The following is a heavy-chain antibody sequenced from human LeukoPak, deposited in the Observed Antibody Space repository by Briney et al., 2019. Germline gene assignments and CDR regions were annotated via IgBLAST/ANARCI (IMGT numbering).Heavy chain of an antibody. CDR1: GFTFSSYG. Sequence: PGRSLRLSCEASGFTFSSYGMHWVRQAPGKGLEWVSSIRSDSSDKYYADSVEGRFTISRDSAKNSMYLQMNSLRAEDTAVYYCARDMRYDDGGYEDYFDFWGQGTLVTVSS. D-gene: IGHD5-12*01. V-gene: IGHV3-21*01. CDR3: ARDMRYDDGGYEDYFDF. J-gene: IGHJ4*02. CDR2: IRSDSSDK.